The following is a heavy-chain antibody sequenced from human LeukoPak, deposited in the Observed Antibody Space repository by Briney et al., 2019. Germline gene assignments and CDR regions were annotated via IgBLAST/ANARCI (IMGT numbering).Heavy chain of an antibody. CDR3: AAAFDY. J-gene: IGHJ4*02. CDR2: TYYGGNT. Sequence: SETLSLTCTVSGGSISSSSYYWGWIRQPPGKGLEWIGNTYYGGNTHYNPSLKSRISISVDTPKNQFSLELSSVTAADTAVYYCAAAFDYWGQGTLVTVSS. D-gene: IGHD6-25*01. V-gene: IGHV4-39*01. CDR1: GGSISSSSYY.